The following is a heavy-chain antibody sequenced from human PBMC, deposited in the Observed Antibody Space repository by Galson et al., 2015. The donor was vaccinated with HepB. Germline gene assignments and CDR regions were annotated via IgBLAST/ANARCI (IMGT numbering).Heavy chain of an antibody. Sequence: SLRLSCAASGFAFDTHAMSWVRQAPGRGLEWISGISGNGDSTFYADSVKGRFTVSRDNSNNMLYLQMNSLRAEDAGLYFCAKGYGIFGSWGQGILVTVSS. CDR1: GFAFDTHA. J-gene: IGHJ5*01. D-gene: IGHD5-18*01. V-gene: IGHV3-23*01. CDR2: ISGNGDST. CDR3: AKGYGIFGS.